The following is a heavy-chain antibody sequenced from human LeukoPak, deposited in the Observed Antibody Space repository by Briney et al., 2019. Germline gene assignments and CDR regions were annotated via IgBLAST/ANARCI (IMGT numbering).Heavy chain of an antibody. CDR2: IRSKADNYAT. V-gene: IGHV3-73*01. J-gene: IGHJ4*02. CDR1: GFACSGSP. Sequence: GGSLRLSCAASGFACSGSPILWVRQASGKGLEWVGRIRSKADNYATAYAASVQGRCTISRDDSKNTAYLQLNSLKTEDTAVYYCTQSNYWGQGALVTVSS. CDR3: TQSNY.